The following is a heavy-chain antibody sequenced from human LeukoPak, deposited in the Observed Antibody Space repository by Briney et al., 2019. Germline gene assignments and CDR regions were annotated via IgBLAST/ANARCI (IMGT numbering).Heavy chain of an antibody. V-gene: IGHV1-18*01. J-gene: IGHJ4*02. CDR3: ARGGLYCGGDCSNFDY. D-gene: IGHD2-21*02. CDR2: ISAYNGNT. CDR1: GYTFTSYG. Sequence: ALVKVSCKASGYTFTSYGISWVRQAPGQGLEWMGWISAYNGNTNYAQKLQGRVTMTTDTSTSTAYMELRSLRSDDTAVYYCARGGLYCGGDCSNFDYWGQGTLVTVSS.